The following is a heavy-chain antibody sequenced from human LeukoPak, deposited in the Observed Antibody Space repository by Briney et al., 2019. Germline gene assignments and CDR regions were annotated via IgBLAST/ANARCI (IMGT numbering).Heavy chain of an antibody. CDR3: ARVSYDSSGYPNWFDP. V-gene: IGHV4-39*07. CDR2: IYYSGST. J-gene: IGHJ5*02. D-gene: IGHD3-22*01. CDR1: GGSISSSSYY. Sequence: SETLSLTCTVSGGSISSSSYYWGWIRQPPGKGLEWIGSIYYSGSTYYNPSLKSRVTISVDTSKNQFSLTLSSVTAADTAVYYCARVSYDSSGYPNWFDPWGQGTLVTVSS.